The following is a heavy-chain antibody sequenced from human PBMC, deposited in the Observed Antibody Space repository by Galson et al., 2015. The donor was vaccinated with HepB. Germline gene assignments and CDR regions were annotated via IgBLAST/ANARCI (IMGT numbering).Heavy chain of an antibody. V-gene: IGHV4-59*01. CDR2: IYYSGST. Sequence: SETLSLTCTVSGGSISSYYWSWVRQPPGKGLEWIGYIYYSGSTNYNPSLKSRVTISVDTSKNQFSLKLSSVTAADTAVYYCARTYSGSPPGNWVDPWGQGTLVTVSS. D-gene: IGHD1-26*01. CDR1: GGSISSYY. CDR3: ARTYSGSPPGNWVDP. J-gene: IGHJ5*02.